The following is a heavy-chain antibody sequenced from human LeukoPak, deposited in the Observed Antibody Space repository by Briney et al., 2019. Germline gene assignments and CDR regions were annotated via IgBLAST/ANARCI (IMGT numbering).Heavy chain of an antibody. V-gene: IGHV3-11*04. D-gene: IGHD2-8*01. Sequence: GGSLRLSCTASGFTFSGYYMTWIRQAPGKGLEWLSHISSTASSISYANSMNGRFTIPPDNAKDSLYLEMNSLRVEDTAVYYCARSGILYALDNWGQGTLVTVSS. CDR3: ARSGILYALDN. CDR1: GFTFSGYY. CDR2: ISSTASSI. J-gene: IGHJ4*02.